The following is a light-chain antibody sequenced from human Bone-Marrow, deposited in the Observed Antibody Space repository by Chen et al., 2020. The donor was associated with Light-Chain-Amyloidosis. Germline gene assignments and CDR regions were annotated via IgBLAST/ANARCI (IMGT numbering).Light chain of an antibody. CDR1: QSISNY. J-gene: IGKJ4*01. V-gene: IGKV1-39*01. CDR2: ATF. Sequence: IQMTQSPRTLAASVGDRVTVTCWPSQSISNYLNWYQQIPGGAPKLLIYATFNWRPGVTSRFSGSGSGTQYTLTIAALQPEDFGTYYCQQNHDLPITFGGGTRVEL. CDR3: QQNHDLPIT.